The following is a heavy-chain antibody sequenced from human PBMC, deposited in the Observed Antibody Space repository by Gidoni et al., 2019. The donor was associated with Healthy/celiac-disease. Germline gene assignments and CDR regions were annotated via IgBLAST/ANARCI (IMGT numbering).Heavy chain of an antibody. V-gene: IGHV3-9*01. CDR2: ISWNSGSI. D-gene: IGHD3-10*01. CDR1: GFTFDDYA. Sequence: EVQLVESGGGLVQPGRSLRLSCAASGFTFDDYAMHWVRQAPGKGLEWVSGISWNSGSIGYADSVKGRFTISRDNAKNSLYLQMNSLRAEDTALYYCATTTWTGTMGSYFDYWGQGTLVTVSS. CDR3: ATTTWTGTMGSYFDY. J-gene: IGHJ4*02.